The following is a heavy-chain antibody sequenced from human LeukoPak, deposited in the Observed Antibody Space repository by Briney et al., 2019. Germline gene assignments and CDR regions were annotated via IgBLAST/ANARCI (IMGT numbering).Heavy chain of an antibody. CDR3: ARAAPYSSSWLDY. D-gene: IGHD6-13*01. CDR2: IYYSGST. CDR1: VGSISSYY. Sequence: KTSETLSLTCTVSVGSISSYYWSWIRQPPGKGLEWIGYIYYSGSTNYNPSLKSRVTISVDTSKNQFFLKLSSVTAADTAVYYCARAAPYSSSWLDYWGQGTLVTVSS. J-gene: IGHJ4*02. V-gene: IGHV4-59*01.